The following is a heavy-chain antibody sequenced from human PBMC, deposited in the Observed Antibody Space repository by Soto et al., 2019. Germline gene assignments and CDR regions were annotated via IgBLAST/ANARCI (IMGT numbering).Heavy chain of an antibody. CDR1: GGSFSGYY. V-gene: IGHV4-34*01. Sequence: PAETLSLTCAVYGGSFSGYYWSWIRQPPGKGLGWIGEINHSGSTNYNPSLKSRVTISVDTSKNQFSLKLSSVTAADTAVYYRARCEPYYDFWSGYFDYYYGMDVWGQGTTVTVSS. CDR3: ARCEPYYDFWSGYFDYYYGMDV. D-gene: IGHD3-3*01. CDR2: INHSGST. J-gene: IGHJ6*02.